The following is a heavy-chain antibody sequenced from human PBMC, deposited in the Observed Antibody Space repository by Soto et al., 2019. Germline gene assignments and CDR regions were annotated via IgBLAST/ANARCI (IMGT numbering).Heavy chain of an antibody. J-gene: IGHJ4*02. CDR2: IWYDGGNR. CDR1: GFTFSNYG. D-gene: IGHD6-13*01. CDR3: ARDYCVGDSSSTYACAY. V-gene: IGHV3-33*01. Sequence: VQLVESGGGVVQPGGSLRLSCAASGFTFSNYGMHWVRQAPGKGLEWVAIIWYDGGNRFYADSVKGRFTISRENSNNKVYLQMSSLRVEDTAVYYCARDYCVGDSSSTYACAYWGQGVLVTVSS.